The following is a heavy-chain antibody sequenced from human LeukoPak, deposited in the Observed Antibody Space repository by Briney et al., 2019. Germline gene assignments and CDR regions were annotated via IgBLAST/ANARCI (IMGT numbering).Heavy chain of an antibody. CDR2: IKSKTDGGTT. Sequence: PGGSLRLSCAASGFTFSSYDMHWVRQAPGKGLEWVGRIKSKTDGGTTDYAAPVKGGFTISRDDSKNTLYLQMNSLKTEDTAVYYCTTGGTVTFDYWGQGTLVTVSS. D-gene: IGHD4-17*01. CDR1: GFTFSSYD. J-gene: IGHJ4*02. V-gene: IGHV3-15*01. CDR3: TTGGTVTFDY.